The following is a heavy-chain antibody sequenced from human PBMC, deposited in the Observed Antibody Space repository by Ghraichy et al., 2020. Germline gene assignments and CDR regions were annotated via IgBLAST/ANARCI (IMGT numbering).Heavy chain of an antibody. J-gene: IGHJ4*01. CDR1: GDSVSSNSAA. Sequence: SQTLSLTCAISGDSVSSNSAAWNWIRQSPSRGLEWLGRTYYRSKWYNDYAVSVKSRITINPDTSKNQFSLQLNSVTPEDTAVYYCARVATGYSSSWYRGGVFDYWGHGTLVTVSS. V-gene: IGHV6-1*01. CDR3: ARVATGYSSSWYRGGVFDY. CDR2: TYYRSKWYN. D-gene: IGHD6-13*01.